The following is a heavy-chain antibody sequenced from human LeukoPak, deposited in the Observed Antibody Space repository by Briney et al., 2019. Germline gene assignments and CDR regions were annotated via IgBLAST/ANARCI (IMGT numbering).Heavy chain of an antibody. J-gene: IGHJ4*02. V-gene: IGHV3-66*02. CDR3: ARGSWFGELLPFDY. Sequence: GGSLRLSCAASGFTVSGNYMNWVRQAPGKGLEWVSVIYSGGNTNYIDSVKGRFTISRDNSKNTLYLQMNSLSAEDTAVYYCARGSWFGELLPFDYWGQGTLVTVSS. CDR1: GFTVSGNY. CDR2: IYSGGNT. D-gene: IGHD3-10*01.